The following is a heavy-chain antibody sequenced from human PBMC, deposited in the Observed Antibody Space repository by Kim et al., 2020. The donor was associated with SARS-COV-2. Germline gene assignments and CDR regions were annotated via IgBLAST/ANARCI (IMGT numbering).Heavy chain of an antibody. J-gene: IGHJ4*02. Sequence: GGSLRLSCAASGFTFSSYAMSWVRQAPGKGLEWVSAISGSGGSTYYADSVKGRFTISRGNSKNTLYLQMNSLRAEDTAVYYCARTGVVPAAMADYFDYWGQGTLVTVSS. V-gene: IGHV3-23*01. D-gene: IGHD2-2*01. CDR2: ISGSGGST. CDR1: GFTFSSYA. CDR3: ARTGVVPAAMADYFDY.